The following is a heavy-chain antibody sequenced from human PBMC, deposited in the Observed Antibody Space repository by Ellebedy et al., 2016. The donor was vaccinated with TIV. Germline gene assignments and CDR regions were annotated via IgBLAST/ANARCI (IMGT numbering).Heavy chain of an antibody. Sequence: SETLSLTCAVYGGSFSGYYWSWIRQPPGKGLEWIGEINHSGSTNYNPSLKSRVTVSVDTSKNQFSLKLSSVTAADTAVYYCARGPYGDALSDWGQGTLVTVSS. V-gene: IGHV4-34*01. CDR2: INHSGST. J-gene: IGHJ4*02. CDR1: GGSFSGYY. D-gene: IGHD4-17*01. CDR3: ARGPYGDALSD.